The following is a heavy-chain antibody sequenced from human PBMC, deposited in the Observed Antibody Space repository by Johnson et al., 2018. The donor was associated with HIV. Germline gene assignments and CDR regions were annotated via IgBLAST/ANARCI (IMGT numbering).Heavy chain of an antibody. Sequence: QMQLVESGGRVVRPGGSLRLSCAASGFTFRSYAMHWVRQAPGKGLEWVAFIRYDGSNKYYADSVKGRFTISRDNSKNTLYLQMNSLRAEDTAVYYCAKVGGRHDYGDYLGAFDIWGQGTMVTVSS. CDR3: AKVGGRHDYGDYLGAFDI. CDR2: IRYDGSNK. V-gene: IGHV3-30*02. CDR1: GFTFRSYA. D-gene: IGHD4-17*01. J-gene: IGHJ3*02.